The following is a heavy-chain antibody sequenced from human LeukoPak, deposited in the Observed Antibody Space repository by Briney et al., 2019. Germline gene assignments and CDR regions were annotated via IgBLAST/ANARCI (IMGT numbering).Heavy chain of an antibody. CDR1: GFTFSNYA. CDR2: ISSSGSAT. CDR3: AKPRTDFWSTYYNYYGLVV. V-gene: IGHV3-23*01. J-gene: IGHJ6*02. Sequence: RPGGSLRLSCAASGFTFSNYAMTWVRQAPGKGLEWVSCISSSGSATYYADSVKGRFTISRDNAKNTLYLQMNSLRAEDTAVYHCAKPRTDFWSTYYNYYGLVVWGQGTTVTVSS. D-gene: IGHD3-3*01.